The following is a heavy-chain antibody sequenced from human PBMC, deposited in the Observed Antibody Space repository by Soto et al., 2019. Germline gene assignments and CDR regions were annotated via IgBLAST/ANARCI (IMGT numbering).Heavy chain of an antibody. V-gene: IGHV4-31*03. CDR2: IYYSGST. D-gene: IGHD6-13*01. CDR1: GGSISSGGYY. CDR3: ARGGIAAAAPPDY. J-gene: IGHJ4*02. Sequence: QVQLQESGPGLVKPSQTLSLTCTVSGGSISSGGYYWSWIRQHPGKGLEWIGYIYYSGSTHYNPSLKSRVTISVYTSKNQFSLKLSSVTAADTAVYYCARGGIAAAAPPDYWGQGTLVTVSS.